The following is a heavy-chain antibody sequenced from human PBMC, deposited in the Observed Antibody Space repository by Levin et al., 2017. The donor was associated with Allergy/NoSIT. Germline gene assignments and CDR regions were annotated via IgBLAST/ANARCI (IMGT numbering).Heavy chain of an antibody. Sequence: GASVKVSCKASGYSFTSFGISWVRQAPGQGLEWMGWISPYNGDTNYAQKLQGRVTMTTDTSTSTAYMELRSLRSDDTAVYYCARELADTGADTFDIWGQGKMVTVSS. D-gene: IGHD5-18*01. CDR1: GYSFTSFG. CDR2: ISPYNGDT. V-gene: IGHV1-18*01. CDR3: ARELADTGADTFDI. J-gene: IGHJ3*02.